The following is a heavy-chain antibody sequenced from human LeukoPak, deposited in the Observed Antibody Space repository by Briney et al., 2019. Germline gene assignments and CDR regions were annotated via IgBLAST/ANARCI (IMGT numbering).Heavy chain of an antibody. CDR2: IYHSGSA. Sequence: NASQTLSLTCAVSGGSISSGGYSWSWIRQPLGKGLEWIGYIYHSGSAYYNPSLKSRVTLSVDRSKNQFSLKLSSVTAADTAVYYCARGSPFDPWGQGTLVTVSS. V-gene: IGHV4-30-2*01. J-gene: IGHJ5*02. CDR3: ARGSPFDP. CDR1: GGSISSGGYS.